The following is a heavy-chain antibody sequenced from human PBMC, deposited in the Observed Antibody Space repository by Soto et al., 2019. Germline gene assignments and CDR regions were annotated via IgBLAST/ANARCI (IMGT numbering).Heavy chain of an antibody. CDR1: GFTFSSYA. CDR2: ISYDGSNK. CDR3: AKEGGEYSGYDLGYYYYYMDV. J-gene: IGHJ6*03. Sequence: GGSLRLSCAASGFTFSSYAMHWVRQAPGKGLEWVAVISYDGSNKYYADSVKGRFTISRDNSKNTLYLQMNSLRAEDTAVYYCAKEGGEYSGYDLGYYYYYMDVWGKGTTVTVSS. V-gene: IGHV3-30-3*01. D-gene: IGHD5-12*01.